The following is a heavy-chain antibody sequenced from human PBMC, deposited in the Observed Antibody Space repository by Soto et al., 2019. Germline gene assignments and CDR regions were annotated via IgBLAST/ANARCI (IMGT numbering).Heavy chain of an antibody. CDR2: ISYDGSNK. CDR1: GFTFSSYA. CDR3: ASPRTNSGYDLDYYYGMDV. V-gene: IGHV3-30-3*01. J-gene: IGHJ6*02. D-gene: IGHD5-12*01. Sequence: SLRLSCAASGFTFSSYAMHWVRQAPGKGLEWVAVISYDGSNKYYADSVKGRFTISRDNSKNTLYLQMNSLRAEDTAVYYCASPRTNSGYDLDYYYGMDVWGQGTTVTVSS.